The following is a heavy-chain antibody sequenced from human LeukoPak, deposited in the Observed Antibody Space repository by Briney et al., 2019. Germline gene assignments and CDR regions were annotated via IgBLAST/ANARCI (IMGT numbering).Heavy chain of an antibody. CDR3: TRGAGWLIDY. J-gene: IGHJ4*02. CDR1: GGSISSNSCC. CDR2: FYNSGRS. D-gene: IGHD3-16*01. V-gene: IGHV4-61*03. Sequence: SETLSLTCSVSGGSISSNSCCWGWIRQPPGKGLEWIGYFYNSGRSTYNPSLKSRVTISADTSKNHFSLKLNSVTTADTAVYYCTRGAGWLIDYWGQGILVTVSS.